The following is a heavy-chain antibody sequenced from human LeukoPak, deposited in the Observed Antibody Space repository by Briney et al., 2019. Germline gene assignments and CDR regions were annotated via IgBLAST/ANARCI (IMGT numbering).Heavy chain of an antibody. D-gene: IGHD5-18*01. J-gene: IGHJ4*02. Sequence: SETLSLTCTVSGGSISSYYWSWIRQPAGKGLEWIGRIYTSGSTNYNPSLKSRVTMSVDTSKNQFSLKPSSVTAADTAVYYCARVRVGYSYGYVLDYWGQGTLVTVSS. CDR2: IYTSGST. CDR1: GGSISSYY. CDR3: ARVRVGYSYGYVLDY. V-gene: IGHV4-4*07.